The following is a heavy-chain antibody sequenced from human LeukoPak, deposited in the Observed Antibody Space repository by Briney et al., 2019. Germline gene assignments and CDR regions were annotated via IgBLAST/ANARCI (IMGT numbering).Heavy chain of an antibody. CDR1: GFTFSSSA. CDR2: VKQDGSEK. Sequence: PGGSLRLSCAASGFTFSSSAMSWVRQAPGKGLEWVANVKQDGSEKKYVDSVKGRFTISRDNAKNSLYLQMNSLRVEDTAVYYCARNGYYDNNGYYPLDYWGQGTLVTVSS. D-gene: IGHD3-22*01. CDR3: ARNGYYDNNGYYPLDY. J-gene: IGHJ4*02. V-gene: IGHV3-7*01.